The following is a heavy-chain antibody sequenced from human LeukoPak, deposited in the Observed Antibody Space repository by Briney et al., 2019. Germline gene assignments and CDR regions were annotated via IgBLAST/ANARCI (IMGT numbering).Heavy chain of an antibody. V-gene: IGHV4-34*01. J-gene: IGHJ5*02. Sequence: SETLSLTCAVYGGSFSGYYWSWIRQPPGKGLEWIGEINHSGSTNYNPSLKSRVTISVDTSKNQFSLKLSSVTAADTAVYYCARGMTTVTDYWFDPWGQGTLVTVSS. CDR3: ARGMTTVTDYWFDP. CDR2: INHSGST. CDR1: GGSFSGYY. D-gene: IGHD4-17*01.